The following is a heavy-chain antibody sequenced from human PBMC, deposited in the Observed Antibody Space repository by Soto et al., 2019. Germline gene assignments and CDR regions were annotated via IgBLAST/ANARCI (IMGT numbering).Heavy chain of an antibody. CDR3: AKDHPLRFLEWLFTFVY. J-gene: IGHJ4*02. D-gene: IGHD3-3*01. CDR2: ISGSGGST. V-gene: IGHV3-23*01. Sequence: EVQLLESGGGLVQPGGSLRLSCAASGFTFSSYAMSWVRQAPGKGLEWVSAISGSGGSTYYADSVKGRFTISRDNSKNTLYLQMNSLRAEDTAVYYCAKDHPLRFLEWLFTFVYGGQGTLVTVSS. CDR1: GFTFSSYA.